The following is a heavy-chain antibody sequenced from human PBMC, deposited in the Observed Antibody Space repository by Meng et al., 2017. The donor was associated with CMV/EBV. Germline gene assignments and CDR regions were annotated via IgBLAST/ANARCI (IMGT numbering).Heavy chain of an antibody. CDR3: AREGEGTTVTHGWFDP. CDR1: GYTFTSYS. CDR2: ISAYNGNT. V-gene: IGHV1-18*01. Sequence: ASVKVSCKASGYTFTSYSIIWVRQAPGQGLEWMGWISAYNGNTNYAQKLQGRVTMTTDTSTSTAYMELRSLRSDDTAVYYCAREGEGTTVTHGWFDPWGQGTLVTVSS. D-gene: IGHD4-11*01. J-gene: IGHJ5*02.